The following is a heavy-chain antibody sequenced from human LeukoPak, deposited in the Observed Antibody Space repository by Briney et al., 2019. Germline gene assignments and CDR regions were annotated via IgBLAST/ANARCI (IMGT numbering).Heavy chain of an antibody. D-gene: IGHD2-15*01. Sequence: GGSLRLSCAASGFTFSSYAMHWVRQAPGKGLEWVAVISYDGGNKYYADSVKGRFTISRDDSRNTLSLQMNSLRAEDTAVYYCASEENYSLDYWGQGTLVTVSS. V-gene: IGHV3-30-3*01. CDR3: ASEENYSLDY. CDR1: GFTFSSYA. CDR2: ISYDGGNK. J-gene: IGHJ4*02.